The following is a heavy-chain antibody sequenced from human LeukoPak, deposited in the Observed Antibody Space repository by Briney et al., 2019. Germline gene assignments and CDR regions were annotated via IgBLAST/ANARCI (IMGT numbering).Heavy chain of an antibody. J-gene: IGHJ4*02. CDR1: GYTFISYG. D-gene: IGHD2-15*01. V-gene: IGHV1-18*01. CDR3: ARDCIGCHGFDY. CDR2: VSAYADDT. Sequence: AASVKVSCKASGYTFISYGISWVRQAPGQGLEWMGWVSAYADDTNYVQKFQGRVTVTTDTSTSTAYMELRSLRFDDTAVYYCARDCIGCHGFDYWGQGTLVTVSS.